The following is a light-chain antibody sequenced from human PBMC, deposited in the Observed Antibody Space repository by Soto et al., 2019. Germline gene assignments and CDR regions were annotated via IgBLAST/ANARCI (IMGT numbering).Light chain of an antibody. CDR3: QQSYSTLLIT. CDR2: AAS. CDR1: QSISTY. J-gene: IGKJ5*01. Sequence: DIQMTQSPSSLSASVGDRVTITCQASQSISTYLNWYQQKPGKAPKLLIYAASSLQSGVPSRFSGSGSGTDFTLTISSPQPEDFATYYCQQSYSTLLITFGQGTRLEI. V-gene: IGKV1-39*01.